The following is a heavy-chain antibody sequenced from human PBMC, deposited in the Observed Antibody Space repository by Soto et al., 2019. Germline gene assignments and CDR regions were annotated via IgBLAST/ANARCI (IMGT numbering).Heavy chain of an antibody. V-gene: IGHV4-39*01. J-gene: IGHJ6*02. Sequence: SETLSLTCTVPGISISSSSYYWGWIRQPPGEGLEWIGSIYYSGSTYYNPSLKSRVTISVDTSKNQFSLKLSSVTAADTAVYYCARRLYYDSSGFEGGGMDVWGQGTTVTVSS. CDR3: ARRLYYDSSGFEGGGMDV. CDR2: IYYSGST. D-gene: IGHD3-22*01. CDR1: GISISSSSYY.